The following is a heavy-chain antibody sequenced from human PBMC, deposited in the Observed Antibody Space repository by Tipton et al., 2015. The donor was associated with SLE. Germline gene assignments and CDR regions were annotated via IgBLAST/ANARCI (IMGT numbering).Heavy chain of an antibody. CDR3: VRGGGSSSGRWFDP. CDR2: IYDSGST. CDR1: DYSIRSNYF. Sequence: TLSLTCVVSDYSIRSNYFWAWIRQPPGKGLEWIGYIYDSGSTNYTPSLKSRVTISVDTSKNQFSLKLTYVTAADTAVYYCVRGGGSSSGRWFDPWGRGTLVTVSS. D-gene: IGHD3-10*01. J-gene: IGHJ5*02. V-gene: IGHV4-28*03.